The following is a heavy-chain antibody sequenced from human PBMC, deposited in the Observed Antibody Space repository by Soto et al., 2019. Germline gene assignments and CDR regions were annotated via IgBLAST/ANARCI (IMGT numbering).Heavy chain of an antibody. D-gene: IGHD3-22*01. CDR3: ATTYYYDSSGYSDLDY. CDR2: IIPILGIA. Sequence: AASVKVSCKASGGTFSSYTISWVRQAPGQGLEWMGRIIPILGIANYAQKFQGRVTITADKSTSTAYMELSSLRSEDTAVYYCATTYYYDSSGYSDLDYWGQGTLVTVSS. CDR1: GGTFSSYT. J-gene: IGHJ4*02. V-gene: IGHV1-69*02.